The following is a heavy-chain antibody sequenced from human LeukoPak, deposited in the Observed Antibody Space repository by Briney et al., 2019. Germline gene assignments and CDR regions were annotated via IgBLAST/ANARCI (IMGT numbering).Heavy chain of an antibody. V-gene: IGHV1-18*04. CDR2: ISPYNGNT. D-gene: IGHD2-15*01. CDR3: ARGYCSGGSCYSITQVDY. Sequence: ASVMVSCKASGDTFNSNAFSWVRQAPGQGLEWMGWISPYNGNTNYAQKFQGRVTMTTDTSTSTAYMELRSLRSDDTAVYYCARGYCSGGSCYSITQVDYWGQGTLVTVSS. CDR1: GDTFNSNA. J-gene: IGHJ4*02.